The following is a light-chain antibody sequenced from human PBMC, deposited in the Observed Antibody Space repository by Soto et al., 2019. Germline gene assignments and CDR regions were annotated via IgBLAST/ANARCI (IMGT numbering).Light chain of an antibody. CDR1: QSVSSNY. J-gene: IGKJ5*01. CDR2: DTS. Sequence: EIVLTQSPGTLSLSPGEPAIFSCRASQSVSSNYLDWYQQKPGQAPRLLISDTSNRATGIPARFSGSRSGTDFTLTISSLEPEDFGVYFCHQRNKFGQGTRLEIK. CDR3: HQRNK. V-gene: IGKV3D-20*02.